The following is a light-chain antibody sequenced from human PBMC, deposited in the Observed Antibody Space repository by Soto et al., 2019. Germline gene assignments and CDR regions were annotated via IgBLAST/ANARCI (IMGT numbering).Light chain of an antibody. CDR2: DTS. J-gene: IGKJ4*01. Sequence: EFVMRQSPATLSFSPGEGATLSCRASQGIGDTLAWYQHKPGQTPRLLIYDTSTRATGVPTRFSGSRSGAEFTLTINSLQSEDFAVYYCQPYDNWPLTFGGGTKVDIK. V-gene: IGKV3-15*01. CDR1: QGIGDT. CDR3: QPYDNWPLT.